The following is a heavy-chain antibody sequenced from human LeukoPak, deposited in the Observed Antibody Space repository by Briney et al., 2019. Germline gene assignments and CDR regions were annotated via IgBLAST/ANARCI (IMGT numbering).Heavy chain of an antibody. D-gene: IGHD6-19*01. V-gene: IGHV1-8*03. Sequence: ASVKVSCKASGYTFSTYDINWVRQATGQGPEWVGRVNPSSGNTDYAQKFQGRITITRDTSIRTTYMELNSLRSEDTAIYYCARLRFASSGSHFDYWGQGTLVTVSS. CDR2: VNPSSGNT. CDR1: GYTFSTYD. J-gene: IGHJ4*02. CDR3: ARLRFASSGSHFDY.